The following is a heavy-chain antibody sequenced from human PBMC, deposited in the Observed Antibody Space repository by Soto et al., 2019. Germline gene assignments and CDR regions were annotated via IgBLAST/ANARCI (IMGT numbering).Heavy chain of an antibody. CDR1: GGSICSYY. J-gene: IGHJ6*03. Sequence: SETLSLTCTVSGGSICSYYWSWIRQPPGKGLEWIGYIYYSGSTNYNPSLKSRVTISVDTSKNQFSLKLSSVTAADTAVYYCARVYYDFWSGSDHYYYYMDVWGKGTTVTVSS. CDR3: ARVYYDFWSGSDHYYYYMDV. D-gene: IGHD3-3*01. CDR2: IYYSGST. V-gene: IGHV4-59*01.